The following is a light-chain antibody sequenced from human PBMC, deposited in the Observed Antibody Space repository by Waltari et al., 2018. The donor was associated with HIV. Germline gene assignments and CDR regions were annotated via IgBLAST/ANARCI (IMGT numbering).Light chain of an antibody. CDR2: RNN. CDR3: ATWDDSLSGVV. J-gene: IGLJ2*01. Sequence: QSVLTQPPSASATPGQRVTISCSGSSSNIGNYYVHCYQQLPGATPKVLIFRNNRRPSGVPDRFSGSKSGTSASLAISGLRSEDEADYYCATWDDSLSGVVFGGGTKLTVL. V-gene: IGLV1-47*01. CDR1: SSNIGNYY.